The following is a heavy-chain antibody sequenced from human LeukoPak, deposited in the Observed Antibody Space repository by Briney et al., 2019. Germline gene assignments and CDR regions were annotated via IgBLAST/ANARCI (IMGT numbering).Heavy chain of an antibody. CDR1: GGSISSGDYY. J-gene: IGHJ3*02. CDR2: IYYSGST. Sequence: SSETLSLTCTVSGGSISSGDYYWSWIRQPPGKGLEWIGYIYYSGSTYYNPSLKSRVTISVDTSKNQFSLKLSSVTAADTAVYYCARDRSSSWFFDAFDIWGQGTMVTVSS. CDR3: ARDRSSSWFFDAFDI. V-gene: IGHV4-30-4*08. D-gene: IGHD6-13*01.